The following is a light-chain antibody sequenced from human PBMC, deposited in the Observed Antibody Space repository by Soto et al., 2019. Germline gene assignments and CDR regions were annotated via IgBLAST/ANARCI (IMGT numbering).Light chain of an antibody. CDR1: SSNIGAGYD. Sequence: QSVLTQPPSVSGAPGQRVTISCTGSSSNIGAGYDVHWYQQHPGTAPKLLIYGNSNRPSGVPDRFSGSKSGTSASLAITGLQAYDEADYYCQSYDSSLSGYVFGTGTKLPVL. CDR2: GNS. V-gene: IGLV1-40*01. CDR3: QSYDSSLSGYV. J-gene: IGLJ1*01.